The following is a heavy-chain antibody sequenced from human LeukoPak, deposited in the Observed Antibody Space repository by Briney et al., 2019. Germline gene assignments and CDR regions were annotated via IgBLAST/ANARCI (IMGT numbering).Heavy chain of an antibody. D-gene: IGHD3-22*01. CDR3: ARDQSGGFNYYDSSGYYDDY. J-gene: IGHJ4*02. CDR2: IIPIFGTA. Sequence: SVKVSCKASGGTFSSYAISWVRQAPGQGLEWMGRIIPIFGTANYAQKFQGRVAITTDESTSTAYMELSSLRSEDTAVYYCARDQSGGFNYYDSSGYYDDYWGQGTLVTVSS. CDR1: GGTFSSYA. V-gene: IGHV1-69*05.